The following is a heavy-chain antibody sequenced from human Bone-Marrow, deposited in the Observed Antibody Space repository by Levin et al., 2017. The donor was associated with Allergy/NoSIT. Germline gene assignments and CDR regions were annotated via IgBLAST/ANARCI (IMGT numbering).Heavy chain of an antibody. V-gene: IGHV3-33*01. Sequence: GGSLRLSCEASGFMFSSYGMHWVRQAPGKGLEWVAFIWSDGSNKKYVDSVKGRFTISRDNSKNTLFLQMNSLRAEDTAVFYCARSSDYSDTSDRDAFDIWGQGTMVTVSS. D-gene: IGHD3-22*01. J-gene: IGHJ3*02. CDR3: ARSSDYSDTSDRDAFDI. CDR2: IWSDGSNK. CDR1: GFMFSSYG.